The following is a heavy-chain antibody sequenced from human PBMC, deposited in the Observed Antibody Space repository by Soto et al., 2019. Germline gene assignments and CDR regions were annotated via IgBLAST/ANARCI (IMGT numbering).Heavy chain of an antibody. J-gene: IGHJ5*02. D-gene: IGHD3-22*01. Sequence: SETLSLTCAVSGGSISSGGYSWSWVRQPPGKGLEWIGYIYHSGNTYYNPSLKSRVTISVGRSKNQFSLKLSSVTTADTAVYYCARCCYYDSSGYYYPNWFDPWGQGTLVTVSS. CDR3: ARCCYYDSSGYYYPNWFDP. CDR1: GGSISSGGYS. V-gene: IGHV4-30-2*01. CDR2: IYHSGNT.